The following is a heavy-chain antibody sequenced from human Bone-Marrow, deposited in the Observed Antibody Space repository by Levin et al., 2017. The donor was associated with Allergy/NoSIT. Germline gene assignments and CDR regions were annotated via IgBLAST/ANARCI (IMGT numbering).Heavy chain of an antibody. D-gene: IGHD1-1*01. J-gene: IGHJ4*02. V-gene: IGHV1-2*02. CDR3: GRGIVTIGTLGSGIPGY. CDR2: INPRSGVT. Sequence: ASVKVSCKTSGYTFTDYNVQWVRQAPGQGPEWVGWINPRSGVTRYAEKFQGRVSMTRDTSISTVYMELNSLRSDDAAIYYCGRGIVTIGTLGSGIPGYWGQGTLVIVSS. CDR1: GYTFTDYN.